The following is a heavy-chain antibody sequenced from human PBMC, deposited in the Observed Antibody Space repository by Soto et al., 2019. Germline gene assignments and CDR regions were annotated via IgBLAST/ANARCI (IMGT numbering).Heavy chain of an antibody. CDR2: ISSCSGNI. J-gene: IGHJ5*02. Sequence: EVQLVESGGGLVQPGGSLRLSCAASGFIFSRYDMNWFRQAPGKGLEWVSYISSCSGNILYADSVKGRFTISRDNAKNSMYLQMNSLRAEDTAVYYCARTYGTGSLNWFDPWGQGTLVTVSS. CDR1: GFIFSRYD. CDR3: ARTYGTGSLNWFDP. D-gene: IGHD3-10*01. V-gene: IGHV3-48*04.